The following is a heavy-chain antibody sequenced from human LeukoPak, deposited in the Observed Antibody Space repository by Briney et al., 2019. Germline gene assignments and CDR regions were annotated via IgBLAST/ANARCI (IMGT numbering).Heavy chain of an antibody. J-gene: IGHJ4*02. CDR1: GFTFSSYA. CDR2: ISSSSSYI. V-gene: IGHV3-21*01. CDR3: ARVTGSSGYYGVDY. D-gene: IGHD3-22*01. Sequence: GRSLRLSCAASGFTFSSYAMHWVRQAPGKGLEWVSSISSSSSYIYYADSVKGRFTISRDNAKNSLYLQMNSLRAEDTAVYYCARVTGSSGYYGVDYWGQGTLVTVSS.